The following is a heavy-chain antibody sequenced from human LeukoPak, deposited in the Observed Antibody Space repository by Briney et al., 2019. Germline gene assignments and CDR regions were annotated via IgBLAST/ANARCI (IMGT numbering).Heavy chain of an antibody. CDR3: ARDVYYYGSGSYSYYYYYMDV. CDR1: GGTFSSYA. Sequence: SVKVSCKASGGTFSSYAISWVRQAPGQGLEWMGGIIPIFGTANYAQKLQGRVTMTTDTSTSTAYMELRSLRSDDTAVYYCARDVYYYGSGSYSYYYYYMDVWGKGTTVTISS. V-gene: IGHV1-69*05. CDR2: IIPIFGTA. J-gene: IGHJ6*03. D-gene: IGHD3-10*01.